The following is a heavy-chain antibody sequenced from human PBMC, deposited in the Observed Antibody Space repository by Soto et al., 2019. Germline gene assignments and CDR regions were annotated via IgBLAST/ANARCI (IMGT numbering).Heavy chain of an antibody. J-gene: IGHJ4*02. V-gene: IGHV4-59*08. CDR1: GGSISSYY. CDR2: IYYSGST. Sequence: PSETLSLTCTVSGGSISSYYWSWIRQPPGKGLEWIGYIYYSGSTNYNPSLKSRVTISVNTSKNQFSLKLSSVTAADTAVYYCARRYGSSFDYWAQGTPVTVSS. D-gene: IGHD3-16*01. CDR3: ARRYGSSFDY.